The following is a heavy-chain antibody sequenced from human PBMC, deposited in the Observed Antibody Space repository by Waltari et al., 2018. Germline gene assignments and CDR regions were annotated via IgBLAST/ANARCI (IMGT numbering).Heavy chain of an antibody. Sequence: EVQLVESGGDLVKPGGSLRLSCAGSGFVFTNAWMNWVRQAPGKGVEWVGRIKRKTDSGTTDYGAPVKGRFTISRDDSKNTLYLQMNRLKTEDTAVYYCTTEGEGYGSAIDFWGQGTLVTVSS. CDR2: IKRKTDSGTT. CDR3: TTEGEGYGSAIDF. CDR1: GFVFTNAW. J-gene: IGHJ4*02. V-gene: IGHV3-15*07. D-gene: IGHD5-18*01.